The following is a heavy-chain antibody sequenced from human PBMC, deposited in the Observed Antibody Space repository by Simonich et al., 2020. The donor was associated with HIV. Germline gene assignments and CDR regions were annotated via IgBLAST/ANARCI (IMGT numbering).Heavy chain of an antibody. D-gene: IGHD4-17*01. J-gene: IGHJ4*02. Sequence: QVQLVESGGGVVQPGRSLTLSCAASGFTFSSYGMHWVRQAPGKGREWVAVIWYDGSNKDYADSVKGRFTISRDDSKNTLYLQMNSLRAEDTAVYFCARDTRTTSYWGQGTLVTVSS. V-gene: IGHV3-33*01. CDR2: IWYDGSNK. CDR1: GFTFSSYG. CDR3: ARDTRTTSY.